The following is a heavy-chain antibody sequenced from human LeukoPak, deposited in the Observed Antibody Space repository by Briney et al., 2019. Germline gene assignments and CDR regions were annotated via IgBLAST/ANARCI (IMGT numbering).Heavy chain of an antibody. V-gene: IGHV1-46*01. CDR1: GYTFTSYH. J-gene: IGHJ5*02. CDR3: ARASGSPVVGWFDP. D-gene: IGHD1-26*01. Sequence: ASVKVSCKASGYTFTSYHMHWVRQAHGQGLEWMGIINPSGGTTNYAQKLQGRVTMTTDTSTSTAYMELRSLRSDDTAVYYYARASGSPVVGWFDPWGQGTLVTVSS. CDR2: INPSGGTT.